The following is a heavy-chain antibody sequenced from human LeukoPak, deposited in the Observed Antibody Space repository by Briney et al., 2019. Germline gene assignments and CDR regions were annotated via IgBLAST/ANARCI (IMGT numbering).Heavy chain of an antibody. Sequence: GASLRLSCAASGFTFSSYAMSWVRQAPGKGLEWISAISGSGGSTYYADSVKGRFTISRDNTQNTLSLQMNSLRAEDTAVYYCAKGWVSAAAGCFDYWGQGTLVTVSS. CDR1: GFTFSSYA. CDR3: AKGWVSAAAGCFDY. D-gene: IGHD6-13*01. CDR2: ISGSGGST. J-gene: IGHJ4*02. V-gene: IGHV3-23*01.